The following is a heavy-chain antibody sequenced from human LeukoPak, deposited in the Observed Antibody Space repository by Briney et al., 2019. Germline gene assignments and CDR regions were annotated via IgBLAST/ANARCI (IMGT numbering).Heavy chain of an antibody. CDR3: AKHYYDTSGTPRYFDY. CDR1: GFTFSSYW. Sequence: GGSLRLSCAASGFTFSSYWMHWVRQAPGKGLEWVSAIGGTNGRTYYADSVKGRFTISRDNSKNTLYLQMNSLRDEDTAVYYCAKHYYDTSGTPRYFDYWGQGTLVTVSS. D-gene: IGHD3-22*01. CDR2: IGGTNGRT. V-gene: IGHV3-23*01. J-gene: IGHJ4*02.